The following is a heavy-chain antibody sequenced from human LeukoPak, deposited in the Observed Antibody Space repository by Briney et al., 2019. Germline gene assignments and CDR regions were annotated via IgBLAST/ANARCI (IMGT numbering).Heavy chain of an antibody. D-gene: IGHD2-15*01. V-gene: IGHV3-23*01. CDR1: GFTFSSYG. J-gene: IGHJ6*03. CDR3: AKRGYCSGGSCSYYMDV. Sequence: GGSLRLSCAASGFTFSSYGMSWVRQAPGKGLEWVSGISGSGGSTYYADSVKGRFTISRDNSKNTLYLQMDSLRAEDTAVYYCAKRGYCSGGSCSYYMDVWGKGTTVTISS. CDR2: ISGSGGST.